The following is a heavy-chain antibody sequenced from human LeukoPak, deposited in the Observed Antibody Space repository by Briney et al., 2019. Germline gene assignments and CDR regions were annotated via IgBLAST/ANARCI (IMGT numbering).Heavy chain of an antibody. J-gene: IGHJ4*02. D-gene: IGHD5-12*01. CDR2: INPNSGDT. Sequence: VASVKVSCKASGYTFTGYYMHWVRQAPGLGLEWMGWINPNSGDTNYAQKFQGRVTMTRDASIRTAYLELSGLKSDDTAVYYCAKNPYEYYFDYWGQGTLVTVSS. V-gene: IGHV1-2*02. CDR3: AKNPYEYYFDY. CDR1: GYTFTGYY.